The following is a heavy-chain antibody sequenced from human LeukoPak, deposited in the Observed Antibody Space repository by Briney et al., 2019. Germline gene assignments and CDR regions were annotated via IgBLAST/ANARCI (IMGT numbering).Heavy chain of an antibody. CDR2: IYPGDSDT. Sequence: GESLKISCKGSGYSFTSYWSGWVRQMPGKGLEWMGLIYPGDSDTRYSPSFQGQFTISADKSISTAYLQWSSLKASDTAMYYCARHGIYSRYFYYYYMDVWGKGTTVTVSS. CDR1: GYSFTSYW. V-gene: IGHV5-51*01. D-gene: IGHD3-9*01. J-gene: IGHJ6*03. CDR3: ARHGIYSRYFYYYYMDV.